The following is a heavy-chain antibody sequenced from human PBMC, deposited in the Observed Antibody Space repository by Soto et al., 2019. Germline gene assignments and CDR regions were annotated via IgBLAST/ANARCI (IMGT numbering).Heavy chain of an antibody. D-gene: IGHD3-22*01. CDR2: ISYDGSNK. CDR1: GFTFSSYG. CDR3: AKAPVYRDYYDSSGYYYAGTDY. J-gene: IGHJ4*02. V-gene: IGHV3-30*18. Sequence: GGSLRLSCAASGFTFSSYGMHWVRQAPGKGLEWVAVISYDGSNKYYADSVKGRFTISRDNSKNTLYLQMNSLRAEDTAVYYCAKAPVYRDYYDSSGYYYAGTDYWGQGTLVTVSS.